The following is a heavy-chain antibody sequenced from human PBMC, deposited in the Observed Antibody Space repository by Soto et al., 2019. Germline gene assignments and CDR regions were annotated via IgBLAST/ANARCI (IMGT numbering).Heavy chain of an antibody. J-gene: IGHJ6*03. V-gene: IGHV3-64D*08. D-gene: IGHD3-3*01. CDR3: AKSRLTIFGVVPNPMDG. CDR1: GFTFSSYW. CDR2: ISSNGGST. Sequence: GGSLRLSCAASGFTFSSYWMSWVRQAPGKGLEYVSAISSNGGSTYYADSVKGRFTISRDNSKNTLYLQMSSLRAEDTAVYYCAKSRLTIFGVVPNPMDGWGKRTTVTVSS.